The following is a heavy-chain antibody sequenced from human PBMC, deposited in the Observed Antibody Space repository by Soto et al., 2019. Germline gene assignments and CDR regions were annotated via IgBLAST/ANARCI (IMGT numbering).Heavy chain of an antibody. CDR3: ARAGLYLGELSPYDY. Sequence: ASVKVSCKASGYTFTGYFMHWVRQAPGQGLEWMGWINPNSGGTNYAQKFQGRVTMTRDTSISTAYMELSRLRSDDTAVYYCARAGLYLGELSPYDYWGQGTLVTVSS. J-gene: IGHJ4*02. CDR2: INPNSGGT. D-gene: IGHD3-16*02. CDR1: GYTFTGYF. V-gene: IGHV1-2*02.